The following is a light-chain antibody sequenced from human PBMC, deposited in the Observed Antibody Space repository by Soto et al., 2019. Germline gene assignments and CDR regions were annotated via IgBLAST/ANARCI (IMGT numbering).Light chain of an antibody. J-gene: IGLJ1*01. CDR1: SSNIGSNV. Sequence: QSALTQPPSASGTPGQGVTISCSGSSSNIGSNVVNWYQQLPGAAPKLLIFSNNQRPSGVPDRFSGSKSGTSASLAISRLQSEDEADYYCAAWDDTLYGYVFGTGTKVTVL. CDR2: SNN. CDR3: AAWDDTLYGYV. V-gene: IGLV1-44*01.